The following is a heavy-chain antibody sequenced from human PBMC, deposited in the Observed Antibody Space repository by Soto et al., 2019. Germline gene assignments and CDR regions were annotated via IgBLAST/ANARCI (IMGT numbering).Heavy chain of an antibody. Sequence: ASVKVSCKASGYTFTSYAMLWVRQAPGQRLEWMGWINAGNGNTKYSQKFQGRVTMTRNTSISTAYMELSSLRSEDTAVYYCARWRCNGGSCYLDYWGQGTLVTVSS. CDR2: INAGNGNT. CDR1: GYTFTSYA. V-gene: IGHV1-3*01. D-gene: IGHD2-15*01. J-gene: IGHJ4*02. CDR3: ARWRCNGGSCYLDY.